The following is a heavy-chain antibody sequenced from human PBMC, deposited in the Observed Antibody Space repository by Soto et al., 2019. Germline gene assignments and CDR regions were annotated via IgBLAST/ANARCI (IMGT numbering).Heavy chain of an antibody. Sequence: GGSLRLSCAASGFRSGNYAMPGVRQATVKGLEWVGVISYDGSNEYYGDSVKGRFAISRDNSKNTLYLQMNSLRGEHTAVYFCARATLAAGYSSGWYLDYWGQGTLVTVSS. V-gene: IGHV3-30*09. D-gene: IGHD6-19*01. J-gene: IGHJ4*02. CDR3: ARATLAAGYSSGWYLDY. CDR1: GFRSGNYA. CDR2: ISYDGSNE.